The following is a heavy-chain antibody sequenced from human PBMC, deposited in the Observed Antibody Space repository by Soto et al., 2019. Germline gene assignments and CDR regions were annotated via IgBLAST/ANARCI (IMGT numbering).Heavy chain of an antibody. D-gene: IGHD5-12*01. Sequence: GGSLRLSCVASGFTFSSYSMNWVRQAPGQGLEWVSYISSSSNVIYYADSVKGRFTISRDNAKNSLYLQMNSLRDEDTAVYYCTTSVGASGYEFYWGQGTLVTVSS. CDR3: TTSVGASGYEFY. CDR1: GFTFSSYS. CDR2: ISSSSNVI. J-gene: IGHJ4*02. V-gene: IGHV3-48*02.